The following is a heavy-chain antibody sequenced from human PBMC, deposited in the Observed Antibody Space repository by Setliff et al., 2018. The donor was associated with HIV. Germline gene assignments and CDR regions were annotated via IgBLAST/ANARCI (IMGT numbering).Heavy chain of an antibody. CDR3: ARDRRDGLYYHGMDV. D-gene: IGHD5-12*01. V-gene: IGHV1-8*01. J-gene: IGHJ6*02. CDR2: MNPNNGNT. CDR1: GDAFNSNA. Sequence: ASVKVSCKTSGDAFNSNAINWVRQATGQGLEWMGWMNPNNGNTGYAEKFQGRVTMTRDMSTSTVYMELSSLRSEDTAVYYCARDRRDGLYYHGMDVWGQGTTVTVSS.